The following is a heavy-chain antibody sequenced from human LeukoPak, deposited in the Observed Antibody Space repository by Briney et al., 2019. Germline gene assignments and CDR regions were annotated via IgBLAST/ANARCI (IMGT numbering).Heavy chain of an antibody. J-gene: IGHJ3*02. Sequence: PGGSLRLSCAASGFTFSSCGMHWVRQAPGKGLEWVAVISYDGSNKYYADSVKGRFTISRDNSKNTLYLQMNSLRAEDTAVYYCAKDGTYYYDSSGYYPPGFVIPPNAFDIWGQGTMVTVSS. CDR3: AKDGTYYYDSSGYYPPGFVIPPNAFDI. CDR2: ISYDGSNK. D-gene: IGHD3-22*01. CDR1: GFTFSSCG. V-gene: IGHV3-30*18.